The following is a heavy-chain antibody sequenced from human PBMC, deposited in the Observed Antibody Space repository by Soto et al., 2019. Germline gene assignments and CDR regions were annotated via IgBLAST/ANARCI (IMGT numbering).Heavy chain of an antibody. CDR2: IYHSGTT. D-gene: IGHD2-15*01. V-gene: IGHV4-39*02. CDR1: GASITSASYY. Sequence: QLQLQESGPGLVKPSETLSLTCTVFGASITSASYYWGWVRQPPGKGLEWIGSIYHSGTTYYNPSLRSRVIISVDTSKNHFSLRLSSVTAADTAVYYCARSLPSVVAPSDYWGQGILVTVSS. CDR3: ARSLPSVVAPSDY. J-gene: IGHJ4*02.